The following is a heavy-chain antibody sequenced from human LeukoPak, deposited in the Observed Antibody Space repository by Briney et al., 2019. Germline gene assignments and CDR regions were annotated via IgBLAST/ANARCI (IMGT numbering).Heavy chain of an antibody. CDR1: GSTLTEHA. J-gene: IGHJ4*02. D-gene: IGHD2-15*01. CDR2: IIDVGGT. V-gene: IGHV3-23*01. Sequence: PGGSLRLSCAVSGSTLTEHAWSWVRQAPGEGLEWVSGIIDVGGTYYADSVKGRFTISRDSSKNTLYLQMNNLRAEDTATYYCAKDYCRGGSCPLPFFDSWGQGTLVTVSS. CDR3: AKDYCRGGSCPLPFFDS.